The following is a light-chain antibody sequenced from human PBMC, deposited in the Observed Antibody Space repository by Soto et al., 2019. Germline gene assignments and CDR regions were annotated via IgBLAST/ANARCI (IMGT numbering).Light chain of an antibody. J-gene: IGKJ4*01. CDR1: QSVSSSY. Sequence: EIVLTQSPGTLSLSPGERATLSCRASQSVSSSYLAWYQQKPGQAPRLLIYRASSSATGIPDRFSGSGSGTDFTLTISRLAPEDFAMYYCQQYGTSPTFGGGTEVEIK. CDR2: RAS. V-gene: IGKV3-20*01. CDR3: QQYGTSPT.